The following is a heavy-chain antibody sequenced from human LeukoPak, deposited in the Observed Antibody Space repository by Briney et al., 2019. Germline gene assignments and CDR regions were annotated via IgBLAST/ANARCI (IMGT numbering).Heavy chain of an antibody. J-gene: IGHJ3*02. D-gene: IGHD7-27*01. CDR3: ARHTSGEAFDI. CDR1: GLTASNNY. CDR2: FYSGAGT. V-gene: IGHV3-53*01. Sequence: GGSLRLSCAASGLTASNNYMSWVRQAPGKGLEWVSVFYSGAGTNYADSVRGRFTIPRDNSKTTLYLEMNSLRAEDTGVYYCARHTSGEAFDIWGQGTMVTVSS.